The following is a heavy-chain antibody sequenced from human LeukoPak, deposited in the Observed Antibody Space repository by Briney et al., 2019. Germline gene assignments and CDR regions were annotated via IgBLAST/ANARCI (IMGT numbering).Heavy chain of an antibody. CDR2: ISSSGSTI. D-gene: IGHD1-14*01. CDR3: ARTTVFDY. V-gene: IGHV3-48*02. Sequence: TGGSLRLSCATSGFTFSSYSMSWVRQAPGKGLEWVSYISSSGSTIYYAASVKGRFTISRDNARKSVYLQMNSLRDEDTAVYYCARTTVFDYWGQGTLVTVSS. J-gene: IGHJ4*02. CDR1: GFTFSSYS.